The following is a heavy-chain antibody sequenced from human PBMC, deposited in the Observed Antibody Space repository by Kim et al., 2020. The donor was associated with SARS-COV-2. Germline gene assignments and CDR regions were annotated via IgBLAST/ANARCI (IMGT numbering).Heavy chain of an antibody. Sequence: SETLSLTCAVYGGSFSGYYWSWIRQPPGKGLEWIGEINHSGSTNYNPSLKSRVTISVDTSKNQFSLKLSSVTAADTAVYYCARGRPLSRWLQSQQSRRGYYFDYWGQGTLVTVSS. D-gene: IGHD5-12*01. V-gene: IGHV4-34*01. J-gene: IGHJ4*02. CDR1: GGSFSGYY. CDR3: ARGRPLSRWLQSQQSRRGYYFDY. CDR2: INHSGST.